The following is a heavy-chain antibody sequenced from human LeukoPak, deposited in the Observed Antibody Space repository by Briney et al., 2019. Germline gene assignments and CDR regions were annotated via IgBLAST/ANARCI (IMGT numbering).Heavy chain of an antibody. CDR3: ARVGTYYYDSRREPADY. J-gene: IGHJ4*02. CDR2: IYYSGST. V-gene: IGHV4-59*01. CDR1: GGSISSYY. Sequence: PSETLSLTCTVSGGSISSYYWSWIRQPPGKGLEWIGHIYYSGSTNHNPSLKSRVTISVDTSKKQFSLKLSSVTAADTAVYYCARVGTYYYDSRREPADYWGQGTLVTVSS. D-gene: IGHD3-22*01.